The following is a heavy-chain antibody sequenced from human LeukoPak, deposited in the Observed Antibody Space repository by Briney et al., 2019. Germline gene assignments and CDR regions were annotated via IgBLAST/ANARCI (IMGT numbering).Heavy chain of an antibody. J-gene: IGHJ6*03. V-gene: IGHV4-34*01. D-gene: IGHD2-15*01. CDR1: GGSFSGYY. CDR2: INHSGST. Sequence: SETLSLTCAVYGGSFSGYYWSWIRQPPGKGLEWIGEINHSGSTNYNPSLKSRVTISVDTSKNQFSLKLSSVTAADTAVYYCARGRIVVVVAARAYYYYYMDVWGKGTTVTVSS. CDR3: ARGRIVVVVAARAYYYYYMDV.